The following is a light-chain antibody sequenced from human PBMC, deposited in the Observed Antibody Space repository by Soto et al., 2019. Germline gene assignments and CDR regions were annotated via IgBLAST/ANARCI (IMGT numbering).Light chain of an antibody. CDR3: SSYTGSTTLVV. J-gene: IGLJ2*01. Sequence: QSALTQPASVSGSLGQSITISCTGTSSDVGGYNYVSWYQQHPGKAPKLMIYDVSNRPSGVSNRFSGSRSGSTASLTISGLQAEDEAHYYCSSYTGSTTLVVFGGGTKLTVL. V-gene: IGLV2-14*03. CDR2: DVS. CDR1: SSDVGGYNY.